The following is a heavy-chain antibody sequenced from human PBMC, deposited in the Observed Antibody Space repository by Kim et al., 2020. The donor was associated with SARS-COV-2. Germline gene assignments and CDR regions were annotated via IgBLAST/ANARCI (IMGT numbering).Heavy chain of an antibody. Sequence: GGSLRLSCAASGFTFNDYGMSWVRQPPGKGLEWVSGIDWNGGSTGYADSVKGRFTISRDNGKNSLYLQMNSLGAEDTALYHCARDLKGNRYYDSSRRWF. CDR1: GFTFNDYG. V-gene: IGHV3-20*01. D-gene: IGHD3-22*01. CDR3: ARDLKGNRYYDSSRRWF. J-gene: IGHJ5*01. CDR2: IDWNGGST.